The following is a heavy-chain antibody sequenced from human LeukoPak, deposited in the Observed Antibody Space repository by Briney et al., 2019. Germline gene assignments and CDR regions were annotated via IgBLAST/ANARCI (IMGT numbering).Heavy chain of an antibody. CDR1: GYXFTGYY. J-gene: IGHJ4*02. D-gene: IGHD6-13*01. CDR3: ARRSSWPYHFDY. Sequence: ASVKVSCKASGYXFTGYYMHWVRQAPGQGLEWMGWINPNSGDTNYAQKFQGRVTMTGDTSISTAYMELTRLRSDDTAVYYCARRSSWPYHFDYWGQGALVTVSS. CDR2: INPNSGDT. V-gene: IGHV1-2*02.